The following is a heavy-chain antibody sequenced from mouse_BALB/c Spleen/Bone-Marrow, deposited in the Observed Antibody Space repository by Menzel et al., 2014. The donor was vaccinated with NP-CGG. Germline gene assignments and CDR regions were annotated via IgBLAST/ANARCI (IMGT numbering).Heavy chain of an antibody. CDR1: GFNIKDTY. CDR2: IDPANSNT. CDR3: ARGMPYYPMDF. Sequence: VQLQQSGAELVKPGASVKLSCTASGFNIKDTYMHWVKQRPEQGLEWIGRIDPANSNTKFAPKFQGKATITADTSSNTAYLHLSSLTSEDTAVYYCARGMPYYPMDFWGQGTSVTVSS. V-gene: IGHV14-3*02. J-gene: IGHJ4*01.